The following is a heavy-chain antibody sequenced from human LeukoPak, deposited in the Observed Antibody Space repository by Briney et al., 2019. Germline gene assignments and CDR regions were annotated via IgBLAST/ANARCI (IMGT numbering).Heavy chain of an antibody. V-gene: IGHV3-11*04. CDR3: AELGITMIGGV. CDR2: ISSSGSTI. D-gene: IGHD3-10*02. CDR1: GLSVSSNY. J-gene: IGHJ6*04. Sequence: GGSLRLSCAASGLSVSSNYMSWVRQAPGKGLEWVSYISSSGSTIYYADSVKGRFTISRDNDKNSLYLQMNSLRAEDTAVYYCAELGITMIGGVWGKGTTVTISS.